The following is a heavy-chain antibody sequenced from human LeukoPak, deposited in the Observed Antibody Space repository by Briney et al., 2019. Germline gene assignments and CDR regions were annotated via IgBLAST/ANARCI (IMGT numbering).Heavy chain of an antibody. Sequence: SETLSLTCTVPGGSISSSSYYWGWIRQPPGKGLEWIGSIYYSGSTYYNPSLKSRVTISVDTSKNQFSLKLSSVTAADTAVYYCARYLRGWFDPWGQGTLVTVSS. J-gene: IGHJ5*02. CDR2: IYYSGST. CDR3: ARYLRGWFDP. D-gene: IGHD4-17*01. V-gene: IGHV4-39*07. CDR1: GGSISSSSYY.